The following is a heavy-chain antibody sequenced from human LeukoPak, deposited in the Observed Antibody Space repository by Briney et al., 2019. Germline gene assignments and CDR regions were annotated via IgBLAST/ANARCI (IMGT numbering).Heavy chain of an antibody. CDR2: IIPILGIA. V-gene: IGHV1-69*04. CDR3: ARGAVDFHSDAFDI. D-gene: IGHD6-19*01. Sequence: SVKVSCKASGGTFSSYAISWVRQAPGQGPEWMGRIIPILGIANYAQKFQGRVTITADKSTSTAYMELSSLRSEDTAVYYCARGAVDFHSDAFDIWGQGTMVTVSS. J-gene: IGHJ3*02. CDR1: GGTFSSYA.